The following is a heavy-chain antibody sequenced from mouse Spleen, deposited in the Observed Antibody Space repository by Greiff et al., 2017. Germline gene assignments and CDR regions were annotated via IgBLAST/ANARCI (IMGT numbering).Heavy chain of an antibody. D-gene: IGHD2-4*01. J-gene: IGHJ2*01. CDR3: ARSTMITYYFDY. Sequence: EVKLVESGGDLVKPGGSLKLSCAASGFTFSSYGMSWVRQTPDKRLEWVATISSGGSYTYYPDSVKGRFTISRDNAKNTLYLQMSSLKSEDTAMYYCARSTMITYYFDYWGQGTTLTVSS. CDR1: GFTFSSYG. CDR2: ISSGGSYT. V-gene: IGHV5-6*01.